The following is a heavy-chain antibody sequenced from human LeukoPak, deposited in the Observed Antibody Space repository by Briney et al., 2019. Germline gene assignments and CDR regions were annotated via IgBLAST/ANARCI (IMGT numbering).Heavy chain of an antibody. CDR3: ARGRQLWGQSIAARLYYFDY. CDR2: MNPNSGNT. CDR1: GYTFTSYD. J-gene: IGHJ4*02. Sequence: GASVKVSCKASGYTFTSYDINWVRQATGQGLEWMGWMNPNSGNTGYAQKFQGRVTITRNTSISTAYMELSSLRSEDTAVYYCARGRQLWGQSIAARLYYFDYWGQGTLVTVSS. V-gene: IGHV1-8*03. D-gene: IGHD6-6*01.